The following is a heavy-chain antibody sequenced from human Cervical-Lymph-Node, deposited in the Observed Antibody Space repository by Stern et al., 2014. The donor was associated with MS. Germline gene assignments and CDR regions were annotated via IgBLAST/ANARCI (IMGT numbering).Heavy chain of an antibody. V-gene: IGHV3-53*01. CDR3: ARERFSYGRYGMDV. Sequence: EVQLVQSGGGLIQPGGSLRLSCAAAGFTVSSNYMNWVRQAPGKGLEWVSVIYSGGSTYYADSVKGRFTISRDNSKNTLYLQMNSLRAEDTAVYYCARERFSYGRYGMDVWGQGTTVTVSS. CDR2: IYSGGST. J-gene: IGHJ6*02. CDR1: GFTVSSNY. D-gene: IGHD5-18*01.